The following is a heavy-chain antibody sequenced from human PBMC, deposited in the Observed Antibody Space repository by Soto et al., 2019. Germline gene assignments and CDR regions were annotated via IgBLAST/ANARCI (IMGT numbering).Heavy chain of an antibody. CDR2: IYYSGST. D-gene: IGHD3-16*01. J-gene: IGHJ5*02. CDR3: AAYCDYIYNWFDP. Sequence: PSETLSLTCTVSGGSISSSSYYWGWIRQPPGNGLEWIGSIYYSGSTYYNPSLKSRVTISVDTSKNQFSLKLSSVTAADTAVYYCAAYCDYIYNWFDPWGQGTLVTVSS. V-gene: IGHV4-39*01. CDR1: GGSISSSSYY.